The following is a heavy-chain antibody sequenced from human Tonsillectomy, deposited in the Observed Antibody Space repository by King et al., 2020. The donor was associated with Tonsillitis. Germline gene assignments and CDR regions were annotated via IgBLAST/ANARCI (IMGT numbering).Heavy chain of an antibody. Sequence: QVQLVQSGAEVKKPGASVKVSCKASGYTFTAYYMHWVRQAPGLGLEWMGWINANSGGTMHAWKFQGRDALTIGTSFSTAYIVLSRLRSDVTAVCVCAMVDTAIVDYWGQGTLVTVSS. CDR1: GYTFTAYY. D-gene: IGHD5-18*01. CDR3: AMVDTAIVDY. J-gene: IGHJ4*02. V-gene: IGHV1-2*02. CDR2: INANSGGT.